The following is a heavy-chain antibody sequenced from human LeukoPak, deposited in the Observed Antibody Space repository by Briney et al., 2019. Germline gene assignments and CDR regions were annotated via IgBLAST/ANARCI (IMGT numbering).Heavy chain of an antibody. CDR2: IKQDGSQF. D-gene: IGHD5-18*01. V-gene: IGHV3-7*01. CDR3: VSHSYGWWLDT. Sequence: GGSLRLSCIASEFISNNFWMGWVRQAPGKGLEWVAHIKQDGSQFSYVDSVKGRFTISRDNPKNSLYLQMNSLRAEDTAVYYCVSHSYGWWLDTWGQGTLVTVSS. CDR1: EFISNNFW. J-gene: IGHJ5*02.